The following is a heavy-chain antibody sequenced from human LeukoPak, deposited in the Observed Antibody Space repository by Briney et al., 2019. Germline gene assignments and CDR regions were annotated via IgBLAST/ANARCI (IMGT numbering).Heavy chain of an antibody. CDR2: ISYDGTNK. Sequence: GGSLRLSCAASGFTFSNYNMNWVRQAPGKGLEWVAVISYDGTNKFYADSVRGRFTISRDNSKNTLYLQMNSLRAGDTAVYYCAKDIRGLITGPFDYWGQGTLVTVSS. CDR3: AKDIRGLITGPFDY. D-gene: IGHD3-10*01. V-gene: IGHV3-30*18. J-gene: IGHJ4*02. CDR1: GFTFSNYN.